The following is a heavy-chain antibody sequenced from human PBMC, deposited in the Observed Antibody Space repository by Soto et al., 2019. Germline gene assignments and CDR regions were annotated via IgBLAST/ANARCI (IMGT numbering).Heavy chain of an antibody. Sequence: VPLVQSGAEVKKPGASVKVSCKASGYTFTSYGISWVRQAPGQVLEWMGWISAYNGNTNYAQKLQGRVTMTTDTSTSTAYMELRSLRSDDTAVYYCARDGEIAARSWTSNWFDPWGQGTLVTVSS. V-gene: IGHV1-18*04. D-gene: IGHD6-6*01. CDR3: ARDGEIAARSWTSNWFDP. CDR2: ISAYNGNT. J-gene: IGHJ5*02. CDR1: GYTFTSYG.